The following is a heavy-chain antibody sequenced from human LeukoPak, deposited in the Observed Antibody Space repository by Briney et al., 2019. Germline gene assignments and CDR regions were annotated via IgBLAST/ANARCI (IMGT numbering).Heavy chain of an antibody. V-gene: IGHV4-34*01. Sequence: SETLSLTCAVYGGSFSGYYWSWIRQPPGKGLEWIGGINHSGSTNYNPSLKSRVTISVDTSKNQFSLKLSSVTAADTAVYYCARGPRYYDSSGYNYWGQGTLVTVSS. CDR3: ARGPRYYDSSGYNY. CDR1: GGSFSGYY. D-gene: IGHD3-22*01. J-gene: IGHJ4*02. CDR2: INHSGST.